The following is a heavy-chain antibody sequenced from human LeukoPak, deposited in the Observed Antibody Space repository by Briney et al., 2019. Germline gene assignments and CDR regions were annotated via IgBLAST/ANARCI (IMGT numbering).Heavy chain of an antibody. CDR1: GFTFSSYA. CDR3: AKVRSPIAVAGTPNDFDY. Sequence: PGGSLRLSCAASGFTFSSYAMSWVRQAPGKGLEWVSAISGSGGSTYYADSVKGRFTISRDNAKNTLYLQMNSLRGEDTAVYYCAKVRSPIAVAGTPNDFDYWGQGTLVTVSS. D-gene: IGHD6-19*01. V-gene: IGHV3-23*01. J-gene: IGHJ4*02. CDR2: ISGSGGST.